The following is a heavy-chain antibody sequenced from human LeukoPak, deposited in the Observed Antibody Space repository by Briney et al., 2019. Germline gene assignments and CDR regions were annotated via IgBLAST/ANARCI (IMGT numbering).Heavy chain of an antibody. CDR2: ISSSSSYI. D-gene: IGHD3-3*01. V-gene: IGHV3-21*05. CDR3: ARDLNDFWSGLIDY. J-gene: IGHJ4*02. Sequence: GGSLRLSCAASGFTFSSYEMNWVRQTPGKGLEWVSYISSSSSYIYYADSVKGRFTISRDNAKNSLYLQMNSLRAEDTAVYYCARDLNDFWSGLIDYWGQGTLVTVSS. CDR1: GFTFSSYE.